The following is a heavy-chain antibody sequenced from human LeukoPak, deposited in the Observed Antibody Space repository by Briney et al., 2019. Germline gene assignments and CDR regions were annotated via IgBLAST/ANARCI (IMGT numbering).Heavy chain of an antibody. CDR1: GGSISSGGYY. J-gene: IGHJ4*02. CDR3: ARGSYYDFWSGYYTGYYFDY. CDR2: IYYSGSI. V-gene: IGHV4-31*03. Sequence: SETLSLTCTVSGGSISSGGYYWSWIRQHPGKGLEWIGYIYYSGSIYYNPSLKSRVTISVDTSKNQFSLKLSSVTAADTAVYYCARGSYYDFWSGYYTGYYFDYWGQGTLVTVSS. D-gene: IGHD3-3*01.